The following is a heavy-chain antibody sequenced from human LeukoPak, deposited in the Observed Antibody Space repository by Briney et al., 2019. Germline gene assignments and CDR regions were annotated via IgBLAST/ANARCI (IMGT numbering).Heavy chain of an antibody. J-gene: IGHJ3*02. D-gene: IGHD3-16*01. V-gene: IGHV4-61*01. CDR1: GGLVSSGSFY. CDR3: ARDWGRGLDAFDI. CDR2: IYYSGSS. Sequence: PSETLSLTCIVSGGLVSSGSFYWSWIRQPPGKGLEWIGYIYYSGSSNYNPSVKDRVTISVDTSKNQFSLKLSSVTAADTAVYYCARDWGRGLDAFDIWGQGTMVTVSS.